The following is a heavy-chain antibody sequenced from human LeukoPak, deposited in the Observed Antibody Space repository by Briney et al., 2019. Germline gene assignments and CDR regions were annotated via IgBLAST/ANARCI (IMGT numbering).Heavy chain of an antibody. J-gene: IGHJ4*02. D-gene: IGHD2-2*01. CDR3: ARGEGYCSSTSCPLDC. CDR2: MNPNSGNT. Sequence: ASVKVSCKASGYTFTSYDINWVRQATGQGLEWMGWMNPNSGNTGYAQKFQGRVTMTRNTSISTAYMELSSLRSEDTAVYYCARGEGYCSSTSCPLDCWGQGTLVTVSS. V-gene: IGHV1-8*01. CDR1: GYTFTSYD.